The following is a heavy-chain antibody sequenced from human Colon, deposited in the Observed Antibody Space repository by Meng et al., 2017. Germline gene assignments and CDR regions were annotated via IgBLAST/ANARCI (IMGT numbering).Heavy chain of an antibody. Sequence: HVPRQESGPGLVRPSETLSLTCPVSGGSVSSGTYYWSWIRQPPGKGLEWIGCIYYSGTTNYNPSLKSRVTISVDTSKNQFSLKLSSVTPADTAVYFCARDRVPGKYWGQGTLVTVSS. CDR2: IYYSGTT. CDR3: ARDRVPGKY. J-gene: IGHJ4*02. V-gene: IGHV4-61*01. CDR1: GGSVSSGTYY. D-gene: IGHD1-14*01.